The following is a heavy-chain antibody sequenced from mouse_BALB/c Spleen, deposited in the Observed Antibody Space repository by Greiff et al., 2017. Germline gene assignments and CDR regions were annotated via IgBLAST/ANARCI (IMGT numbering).Heavy chain of an antibody. CDR2: ISYDGSN. J-gene: IGHJ3*01. CDR1: GYSITSGYY. D-gene: IGHD2-12*01. V-gene: IGHV3-6*02. Sequence: DVQLQESGPGLVKPSQSLSLTCSVTGYSITSGYYWNWIRQFPGNKLEWMGYISYDGSNNYNPSLKNRISITRDTSKNQFFLKLNSVTTEDTATYYCARESYTWFAYWGQGTLVTVSA. CDR3: ARESYTWFAY.